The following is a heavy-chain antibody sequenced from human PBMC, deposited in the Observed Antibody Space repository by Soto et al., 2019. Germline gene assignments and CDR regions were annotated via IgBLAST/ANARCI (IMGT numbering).Heavy chain of an antibody. CDR2: ISGSGAST. D-gene: IGHD2-2*01. V-gene: IGHV3-23*01. J-gene: IGHJ6*02. CDR3: ARCTSPWYYYAMDV. CDR1: GFTFSGYG. Sequence: EVQLLESGGDLVQPGGSLRLSYAASGFTFSGYGMSWVRQAPGKGLEWVSAISGSGASTYYADSVKGRFTFSRDNSNNTLFLQMDSLRAEDTAIYYCARCTSPWYYYAMDVWGQGTTVTVSS.